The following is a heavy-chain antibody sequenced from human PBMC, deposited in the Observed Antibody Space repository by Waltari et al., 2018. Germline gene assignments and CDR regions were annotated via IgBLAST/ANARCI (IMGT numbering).Heavy chain of an antibody. Sequence: QVQLVESGGGVVQPGKSLRLSCSASGFSFSGFSMHWVSQGPGKGLEWVAVITYDGKHKDYADAVKGRFTISRDNSKNTVYLQMNILRLQDTAVYYCASDPSRLSTPGGYFDNWGQGTLVTVSS. J-gene: IGHJ4*02. V-gene: IGHV3-30*03. D-gene: IGHD2-8*02. CDR3: ASDPSRLSTPGGYFDN. CDR1: GFSFSGFS. CDR2: ITYDGKHK.